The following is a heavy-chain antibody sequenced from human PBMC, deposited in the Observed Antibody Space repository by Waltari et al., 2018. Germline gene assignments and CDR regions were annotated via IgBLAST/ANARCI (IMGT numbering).Heavy chain of an antibody. CDR3: ARTGARWLQFAAFDI. J-gene: IGHJ3*02. CDR1: RFTFGNYW. CDR2: INQDGSEE. Sequence: EVLLVESGGGLVQTGGSLRLSCAASRFTFGNYWMYWVRQAPGKGREGVANINQDGSEEYYVDSVKGRFTISRDNAKNSLYLEMKTLRAEDTAIYYCARTGARWLQFAAFDIWGQGTMVTVSS. V-gene: IGHV3-7*01. D-gene: IGHD5-12*01.